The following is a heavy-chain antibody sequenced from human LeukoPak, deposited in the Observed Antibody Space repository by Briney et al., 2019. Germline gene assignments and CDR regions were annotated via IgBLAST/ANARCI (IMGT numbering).Heavy chain of an antibody. Sequence: PSETLSLTCTVSGGSISSYYWSWIRQPAGRDWEGMGRIYTSGSTNYNPSLKSRVTMSVDTSKNQFSLKLSSVTAADTAVYYCASDSSGYFWFDYWGQGTLVTVSS. J-gene: IGHJ4*02. CDR1: GGSISSYY. V-gene: IGHV4-4*07. D-gene: IGHD3-22*01. CDR3: ASDSSGYFWFDY. CDR2: IYTSGST.